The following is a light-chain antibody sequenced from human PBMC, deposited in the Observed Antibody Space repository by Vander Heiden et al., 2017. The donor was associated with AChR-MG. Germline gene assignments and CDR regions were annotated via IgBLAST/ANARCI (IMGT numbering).Light chain of an antibody. CDR1: NGDVGSYNL. CDR3: CSYLSSTTVV. J-gene: IGLJ2*01. Sequence: QSALTQPASVSGSPGQSITISCAGGNGDVGSYNLVSWYQQLPGKAPKLIIYEDTKRPSGVSNRFSGSKSGNTASLTISGLQAEDEADYYCCSYLSSTTVVFGGGTKVTVL. V-gene: IGLV2-23*01. CDR2: EDT.